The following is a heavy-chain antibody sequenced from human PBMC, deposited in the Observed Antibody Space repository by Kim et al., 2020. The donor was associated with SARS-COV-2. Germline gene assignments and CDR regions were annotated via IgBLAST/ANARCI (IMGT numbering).Heavy chain of an antibody. D-gene: IGHD6-19*01. CDR1: GGSISSSSYY. V-gene: IGHV4-39*01. CDR3: ARFARWVAGDYFDY. J-gene: IGHJ4*02. Sequence: SETLSLTCTVSGGSISSSSYYWGWIRQPPGKGLEWIGSIYYSGSTYYNPSLKSLVTISVDTSKNQFSLKLSSVTAADTAVYYCARFARWVAGDYFDYWGQGTLVTVSS. CDR2: IYYSGST.